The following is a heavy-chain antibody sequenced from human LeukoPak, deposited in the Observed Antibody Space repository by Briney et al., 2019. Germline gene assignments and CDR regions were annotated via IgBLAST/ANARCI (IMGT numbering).Heavy chain of an antibody. CDR1: GGSISNYY. CDR3: ARDPHSSSWYEGWSPYNWFDP. D-gene: IGHD6-13*01. CDR2: IYSSGST. J-gene: IGHJ5*02. V-gene: IGHV4-4*07. Sequence: SETLSLTCTVSGGSISNYYWSWIRQPAGKGLEWIGRIYSSGSTNYNPSLKSRATMSLDTSKNQFSLQLNSVTPEDTAVYYCARDPHSSSWYEGWSPYNWFDPWGQGTLVTVSS.